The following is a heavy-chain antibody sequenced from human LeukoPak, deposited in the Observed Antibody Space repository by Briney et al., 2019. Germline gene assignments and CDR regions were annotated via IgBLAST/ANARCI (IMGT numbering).Heavy chain of an antibody. Sequence: GGSLRLSCAASGFTFSSYAMNWVRQAPGKGLEWISAMSGSGGSAYYADSVKGRFTISRDNSKNTLYLQINSLRAEDTAVYYCAKVGYCSSTSCYRYPYYYAMDVWGQGTTVTVSS. CDR2: MSGSGGSA. V-gene: IGHV3-23*01. CDR1: GFTFSSYA. J-gene: IGHJ6*02. CDR3: AKVGYCSSTSCYRYPYYYAMDV. D-gene: IGHD2-2*01.